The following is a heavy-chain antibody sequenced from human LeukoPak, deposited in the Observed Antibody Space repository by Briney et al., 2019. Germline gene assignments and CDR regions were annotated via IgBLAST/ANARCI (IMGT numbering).Heavy chain of an antibody. Sequence: GESLKISCKGSGYSFTSYWIGWVCQMPGKGLEWMGIIYPGDSDTRYSPSFQGQVTISADKSISTAYLQWSSLKASDTAMYYCARHKGYDFWSGYFHFDYWGQGTLVTVSS. CDR3: ARHKGYDFWSGYFHFDY. CDR1: GYSFTSYW. V-gene: IGHV5-51*01. CDR2: IYPGDSDT. J-gene: IGHJ4*02. D-gene: IGHD3-3*01.